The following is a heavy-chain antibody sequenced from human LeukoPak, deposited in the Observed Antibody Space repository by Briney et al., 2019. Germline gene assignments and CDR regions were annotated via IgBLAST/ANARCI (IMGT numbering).Heavy chain of an antibody. CDR2: ISNTGDIT. CDR3: AKGTSMTTPRGNWFDP. V-gene: IGHV3-48*03. CDR1: GFTFSNYE. J-gene: IGHJ5*02. D-gene: IGHD4-17*01. Sequence: EGSLRLSCAASGFTFSNYEMNWVRQAPGKGLEWISHISNTGDITHYADSVEGRFTISRDNSKNTLYLQVNSLRAEDTAVYYCAKGTSMTTPRGNWFDPWGQGTLVTVSS.